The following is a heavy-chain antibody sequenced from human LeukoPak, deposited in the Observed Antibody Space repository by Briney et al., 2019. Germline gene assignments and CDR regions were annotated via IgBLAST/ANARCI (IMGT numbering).Heavy chain of an antibody. D-gene: IGHD3-16*01. Sequence: ASVKVSCKASGYTFTGYYMHWVRLAPGQGLEWMGWINPNSGGTNYAQKFQGRVTMTRDTSISTAYMELSRLRSDDTAVYYCARRSQAKEGGFDYWGQGTLVTVSS. CDR1: GYTFTGYY. V-gene: IGHV1-2*02. CDR3: ARRSQAKEGGFDY. CDR2: INPNSGGT. J-gene: IGHJ4*02.